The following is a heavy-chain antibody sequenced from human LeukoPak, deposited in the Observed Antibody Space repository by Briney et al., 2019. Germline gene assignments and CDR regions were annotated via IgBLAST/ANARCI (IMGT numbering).Heavy chain of an antibody. V-gene: IGHV3-30*04. D-gene: IGHD6-19*01. CDR2: ISYDGSNK. J-gene: IGHJ6*02. CDR3: ARDSSGSLGYYYYGMDV. Sequence: GGSLRLSCAASGFTFSSYAMHWVRQAPGKGLEWVAVISYDGSNKYYADSVKGRFTISRDNSKNTLYLQMNSLRAEDTAVYYCARDSSGSLGYYYYGMDVWGQGTTVTVSS. CDR1: GFTFSSYA.